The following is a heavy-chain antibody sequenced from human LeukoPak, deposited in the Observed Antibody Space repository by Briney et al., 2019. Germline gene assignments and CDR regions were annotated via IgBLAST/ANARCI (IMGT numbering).Heavy chain of an antibody. CDR3: ARGGSKQWLVDDS. CDR2: IHYSGST. J-gene: IGHJ4*02. V-gene: IGHV4-59*02. D-gene: IGHD6-19*01. CDR1: GGSVSGYY. Sequence: PSETLSLTCTVSGGSVSGYYWSWIRQPPGKGLEWIGYIHYSGSTNYNPSLKSRVTISVDTPKNQFSLKLSSVTAADTAIYYCARGGSKQWLVDDSWGQGTLVTVSS.